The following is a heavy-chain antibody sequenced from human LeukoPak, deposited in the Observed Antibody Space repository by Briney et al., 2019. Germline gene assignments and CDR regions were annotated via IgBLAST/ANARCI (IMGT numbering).Heavy chain of an antibody. Sequence: SETLSLTCTVSGGSISSYYWSWIRQPPGKGLEWIGYIYYSGSTNYNPSLKSRVTISVDTSKNQFSLKLSPVTAADTAVYYCARVAFYHGMDVWGQGTTVTVSS. D-gene: IGHD2/OR15-2a*01. J-gene: IGHJ6*02. CDR3: ARVAFYHGMDV. CDR1: GGSISSYY. V-gene: IGHV4-59*01. CDR2: IYYSGST.